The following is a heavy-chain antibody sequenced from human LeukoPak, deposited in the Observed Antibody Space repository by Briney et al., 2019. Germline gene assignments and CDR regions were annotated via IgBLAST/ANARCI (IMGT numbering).Heavy chain of an antibody. J-gene: IGHJ4*02. CDR1: GCTFSSYE. D-gene: IGHD4-17*01. CDR3: ARRAVTTDLDY. Sequence: GGSLRLSCAASGCTFSSYEMNWICQAPGKGLEWISYISRSGSSIYYADSVKGRFTISRDNAKNSLYLQMNSLRAEDTAVYYCARRAVTTDLDYWGQGTPVTVSS. V-gene: IGHV3-48*03. CDR2: ISRSGSSI.